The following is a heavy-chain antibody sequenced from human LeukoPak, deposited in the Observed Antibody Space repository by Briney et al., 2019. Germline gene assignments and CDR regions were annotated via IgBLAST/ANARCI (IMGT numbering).Heavy chain of an antibody. CDR3: AALSGWYDRAADY. V-gene: IGHV4-4*02. CDR2: IYHSGST. Sequence: SETLSLTCAVSGGSISSSNWWSWVRQPPGKGLEWIGEIYHSGSTNYNPSLKSRVTISVDKSKNQFSLKLSSVTAADTAVYYCAALSGWYDRAADYWGQGTLVTVSS. J-gene: IGHJ4*02. D-gene: IGHD6-19*01. CDR1: GGSISSSNW.